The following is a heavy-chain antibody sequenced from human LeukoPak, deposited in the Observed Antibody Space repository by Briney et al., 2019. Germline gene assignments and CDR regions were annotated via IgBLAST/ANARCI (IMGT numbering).Heavy chain of an antibody. V-gene: IGHV6-1*01. J-gene: IGHJ6*03. D-gene: IGHD3-10*01. CDR1: GDSVSSNSAA. CDR3: ARGKNYYGSGSYCDYYYYYMDV. Sequence: SQTLSLTCAISGDSVSSNSAAWNWIRQSPSRGLEWLGRTYYRSKWYNDYAVSVKSRITINPDTSKNQFSLQLNSVTPEDTAVYYCARGKNYYGSGSYCDYYYYYMDVWGKGTTVTVSS. CDR2: TYYRSKWYN.